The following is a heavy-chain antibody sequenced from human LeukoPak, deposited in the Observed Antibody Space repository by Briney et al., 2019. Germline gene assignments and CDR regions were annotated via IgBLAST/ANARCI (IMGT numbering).Heavy chain of an antibody. CDR3: TRRVRGVVIFSRAQGSFDL. CDR2: MHPSSGDT. V-gene: IGHV1-8*02. Sequence: ASVKVSCKASGYTFINYDINWIRQAAGQGPEWMGWMHPSSGDTGNAEKFHGRVTMTRDTSTSTAYVELSSLRSDDTAVYYCTRRVRGVVIFSRAQGSFDLWGQGTLVTVSS. CDR1: GYTFINYD. D-gene: IGHD3-10*01. J-gene: IGHJ3*01.